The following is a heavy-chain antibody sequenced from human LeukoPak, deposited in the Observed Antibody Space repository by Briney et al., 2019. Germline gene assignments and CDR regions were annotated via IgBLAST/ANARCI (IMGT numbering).Heavy chain of an antibody. CDR1: GFTFSSYW. CDR3: ARPLVRYSSSANPDY. J-gene: IGHJ4*02. CDR2: IKQDGSEK. V-gene: IGHV3-7*01. Sequence: PGGSLRLSCAASGFTFSSYWMSWVRQAPGKGPEWVANIKQDGSEKYYVDSVKGRFTISRDNAKNSLYLQMNSLRAEDTAVYYCARPLVRYSSSANPDYWGQGTLVTVSS. D-gene: IGHD6-6*01.